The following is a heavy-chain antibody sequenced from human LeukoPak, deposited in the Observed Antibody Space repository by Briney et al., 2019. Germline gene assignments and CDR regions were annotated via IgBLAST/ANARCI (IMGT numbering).Heavy chain of an antibody. J-gene: IGHJ3*02. V-gene: IGHV1-8*01. Sequence: ASVKVSCKASGYTFTSYDINWVRQATGQELEWMGWMNPNSGNTGYAQKFQGRVTMTRNTSIGTAYMELSSLRSEDTAVYYCARLVLRYDDAFDIWGQGTMVTVSS. D-gene: IGHD3-9*01. CDR2: MNPNSGNT. CDR3: ARLVLRYDDAFDI. CDR1: GYTFTSYD.